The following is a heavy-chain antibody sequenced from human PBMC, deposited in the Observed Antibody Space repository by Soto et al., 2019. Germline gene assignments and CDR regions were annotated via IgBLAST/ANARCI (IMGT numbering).Heavy chain of an antibody. Sequence: SLRLSCADTRFTSSMYGMQSVRQAPGKELEWVAVILYDGTKKYYSDSMKGRFTISRDNSKNTLYLQMNSLRAEDTAVYYRPKHRAALRGSEVHYSFDYWAQGRLVT. CDR2: ILYDGTKK. J-gene: IGHJ4*02. D-gene: IGHD1-1*01. CDR1: RFTSSMYG. CDR3: PKHRAALRGSEVHYSFDY. V-gene: IGHV3-30*18.